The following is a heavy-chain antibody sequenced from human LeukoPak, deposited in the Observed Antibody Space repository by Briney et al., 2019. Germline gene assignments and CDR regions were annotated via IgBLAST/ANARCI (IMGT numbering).Heavy chain of an antibody. CDR1: GGSISSYY. CDR3: ARDSGTTGEVKFDP. J-gene: IGHJ5*02. Sequence: PSETLSLTCTVSGGSISSYYWSWIRQPAGKGLEWIGRIYSSGSTDYNPSLKSRVTMSVGTSKNKFSLKLSSVTAADTAVYYCARDSGTTGEVKFDPWGQGTLVTVSS. V-gene: IGHV4-4*07. D-gene: IGHD3-10*01. CDR2: IYSSGST.